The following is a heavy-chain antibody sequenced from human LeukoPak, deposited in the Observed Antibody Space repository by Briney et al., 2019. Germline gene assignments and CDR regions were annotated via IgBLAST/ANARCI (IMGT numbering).Heavy chain of an antibody. V-gene: IGHV3-74*01. CDR1: GFTFSTYF. J-gene: IGHJ4*02. CDR2: IGSDGSSA. Sequence: GGSLRLSCAASGFTFSTYFIHWVRQGPGKGLVWVSRIGSDGSSASSADSVKGRFTISRDKAKNTVLLQMYSLRADDTAVYFCARDRSGSVYHYDSSGYSFWGQGTLVTVSS. CDR3: ARDRSGSVYHYDSSGYSF. D-gene: IGHD3-22*01.